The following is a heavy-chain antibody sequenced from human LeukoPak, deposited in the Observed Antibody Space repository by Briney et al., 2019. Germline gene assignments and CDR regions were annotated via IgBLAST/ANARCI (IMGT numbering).Heavy chain of an antibody. CDR3: AKDHDLSVGSHRIGYFDY. CDR2: IYSGGST. J-gene: IGHJ4*02. V-gene: IGHV3-66*01. Sequence: GGSLRLSCAASGFTFSDYYMSWIRQAPGKGLEWVSVIYSGGSTYYADSVKGRFTISRDNSKNTLYLQMNSLRAEDTAVYYCAKDHDLSVGSHRIGYFDYWGQGTLVTVSS. D-gene: IGHD1-26*01. CDR1: GFTFSDYY.